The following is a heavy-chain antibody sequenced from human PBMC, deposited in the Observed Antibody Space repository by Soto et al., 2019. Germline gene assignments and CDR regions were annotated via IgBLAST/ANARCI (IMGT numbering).Heavy chain of an antibody. D-gene: IGHD3-3*01. J-gene: IGHJ4*02. V-gene: IGHV4-34*01. CDR1: GGSFSGYY. Sequence: SETLSLTCAVYGGSFSGYYWSWIRQPPGKGLEWIGEINHSGSTNYNPSLKSRVTISVDTSKNQFSLKLSSVTAADTAVYYCAVNYDLYYFDYWGQGTLVTVSS. CDR2: INHSGST. CDR3: AVNYDLYYFDY.